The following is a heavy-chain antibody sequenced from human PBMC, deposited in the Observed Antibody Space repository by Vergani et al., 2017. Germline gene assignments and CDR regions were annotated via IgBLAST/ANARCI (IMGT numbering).Heavy chain of an antibody. CDR1: GYTFTDHY. V-gene: IGHV1-69-2*01. CDR3: ARDGGIVVVPARFDP. CDR2: VDPEDGET. Sequence: VQLVQSGAEVKKPGATMKISCKVSGYTFTDHYMHWVTQAPGKGLEWMGLVDPEDGETIYAEKFKGRVTIAADTSTDTAHLELSSLRSEDTAVYYCARDGGIVVVPARFDPWGQGTLVTVSS. J-gene: IGHJ5*02. D-gene: IGHD2-2*01.